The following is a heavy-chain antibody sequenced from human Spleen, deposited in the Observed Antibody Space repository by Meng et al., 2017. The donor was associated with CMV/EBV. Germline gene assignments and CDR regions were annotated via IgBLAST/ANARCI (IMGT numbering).Heavy chain of an antibody. V-gene: IGHV3-7*01. CDR3: AKDLGWAPDY. CDR1: GFTFSSYW. J-gene: IGHJ4*02. Sequence: ETLSLTCAASGFTFSSYWMSWVRQAPGKGLEWVANIKQDGSEKYYVDSVKGRFTISRDNARNSVYLQMKSLRAEDTAIYYCAKDLGWAPDYWGQGTLVTVSS. CDR2: IKQDGSEK. D-gene: IGHD1-26*01.